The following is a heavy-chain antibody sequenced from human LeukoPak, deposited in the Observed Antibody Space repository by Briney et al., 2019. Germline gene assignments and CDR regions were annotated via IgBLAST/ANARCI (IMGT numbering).Heavy chain of an antibody. Sequence: ASVKVSCKASGYTFTGYYMHWVRQAPGQGLEWLGWINPNSGGTNYAQNFQGRVTMTRDTSISTAYMELSRLTSDDTAVYYCARGIQQLVFMDVWGQGTTVTVSS. CDR3: ARGIQQLVFMDV. CDR2: INPNSGGT. D-gene: IGHD6-6*01. CDR1: GYTFTGYY. V-gene: IGHV1-2*02. J-gene: IGHJ6*02.